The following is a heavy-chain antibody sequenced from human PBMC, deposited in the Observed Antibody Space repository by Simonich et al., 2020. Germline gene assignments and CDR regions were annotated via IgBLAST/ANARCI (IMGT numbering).Heavy chain of an antibody. CDR2: IYYSGSN. V-gene: IGHV4-59*01. Sequence: QVQLQESGPGLVKPSETLSLTCTVSGGSISSFYWGWTRQPPGKGLEWIGYIYYSGSNNYNPSLKSRVTISVDPSKNQFSLKLSSVTAADTAVYYCARGISSGWYWYFDLWGRGTLVTVSS. J-gene: IGHJ2*01. CDR1: GGSISSFY. D-gene: IGHD6-19*01. CDR3: ARGISSGWYWYFDL.